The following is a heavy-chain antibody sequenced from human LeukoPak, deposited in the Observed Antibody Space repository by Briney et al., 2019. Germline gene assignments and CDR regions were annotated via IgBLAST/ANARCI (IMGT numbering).Heavy chain of an antibody. V-gene: IGHV3-33*01. D-gene: IGHD3-16*01. CDR3: AGDTPPGGDYYFEY. CDR2: IWHDGSNK. J-gene: IGHJ4*02. Sequence: GGSLRVSCAASGFSFNTYGMHWVRQAQGKGLEWLALIWHDGSNKYYADSVKGRFTISRDNSKNTLYLQLNNLRAEDTGVYYCAGDTPPGGDYYFEYWGQGTLVTVSS. CDR1: GFSFNTYG.